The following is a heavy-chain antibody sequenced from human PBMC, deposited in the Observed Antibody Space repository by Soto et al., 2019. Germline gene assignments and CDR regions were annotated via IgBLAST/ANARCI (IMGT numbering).Heavy chain of an antibody. CDR3: ARESVYTVTTHYYYYMDV. J-gene: IGHJ6*03. CDR2: INAGNGNT. V-gene: IGHV1-3*01. CDR1: GYTFTSYA. Sequence: ASVKVCCKASGYTFTSYAMHWVRQAPGQRLEWMGWINAGNGNTKYSQKFQGRVTITRDTSASTAYMELSSLRSEDTAVYYCARESVYTVTTHYYYYMDVWGKGTTVTVSS. D-gene: IGHD4-17*01.